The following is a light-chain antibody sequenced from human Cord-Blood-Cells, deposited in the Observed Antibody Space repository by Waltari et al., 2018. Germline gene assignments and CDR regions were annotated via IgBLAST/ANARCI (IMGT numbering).Light chain of an antibody. CDR2: AAS. CDR3: QQSYSTPLT. Sequence: DIQMTQSPSSLSASVGDRVTITCRARQSISSYLNWYQQKPGKAPKLLIYAASSLQSGVPSRFSGSGSWTDFTLTISSLQPEDFATYYCQQSYSTPLTFGPGTKVDIK. V-gene: IGKV1-39*01. J-gene: IGKJ3*01. CDR1: QSISSY.